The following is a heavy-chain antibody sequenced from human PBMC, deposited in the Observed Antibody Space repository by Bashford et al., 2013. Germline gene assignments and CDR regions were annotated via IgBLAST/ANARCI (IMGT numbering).Heavy chain of an antibody. Sequence: SVKVSCKASGGTFSSYAISWVRQAPGQGLEWMGGIIPIFGTANYAQKFQGRVTITADKSTSTAYMELSSLRSEDTAVYYCARAMNEDWNDAGTDYWGQGTLVTVSS. CDR2: IIPIFGTA. CDR1: GGTFSSYA. D-gene: IGHD1-1*01. J-gene: IGHJ4*02. CDR3: ARAMNEDWNDAGTDY. V-gene: IGHV1-69*06.